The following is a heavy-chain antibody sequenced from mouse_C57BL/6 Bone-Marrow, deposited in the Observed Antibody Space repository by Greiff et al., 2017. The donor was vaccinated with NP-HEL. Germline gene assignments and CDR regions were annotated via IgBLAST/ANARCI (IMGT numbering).Heavy chain of an antibody. CDR3: ARYPYYYGSSPHWYFDV. CDR1: GYTFTDYY. J-gene: IGHJ1*03. D-gene: IGHD1-1*01. CDR2: INPNNGGT. Sequence: EVQLQQSGPELVKPGASVKISCKASGYTFTDYYMNWVKQSHGKSLEWIGDINPNNGGTSYNQKFKGKATLTVDKSSSTAYMELRSLTSEDSAVYYCARYPYYYGSSPHWYFDVWGTGTTVTVSS. V-gene: IGHV1-26*01.